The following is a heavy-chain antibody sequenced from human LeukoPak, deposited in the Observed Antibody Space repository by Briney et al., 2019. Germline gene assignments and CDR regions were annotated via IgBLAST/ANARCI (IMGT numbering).Heavy chain of an antibody. D-gene: IGHD2-21*02. CDR2: IYYSGST. CDR1: GGSISSSSYY. J-gene: IGHJ4*02. V-gene: IGHV4-61*05. CDR3: ARGDSGPLDY. Sequence: PSETLSLTCTVSGGSISSSSYYWGWIRQPPGKGLEWIGYIYYSGSTNYNPSLKSRVTISVDTSKNQFSLKLSSVTAADTAVYYCARGDSGPLDYWGQGTLVTVSS.